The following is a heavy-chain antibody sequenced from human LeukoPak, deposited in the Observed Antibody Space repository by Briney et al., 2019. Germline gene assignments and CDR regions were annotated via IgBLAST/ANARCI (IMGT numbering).Heavy chain of an antibody. CDR1: GFTFSSYG. CDR3: ARDEAVAGSFDY. CDR2: IRYDGSNK. J-gene: IGHJ4*02. V-gene: IGHV3-30*02. Sequence: GGSLRLSCAASGFTFSSYGMHWVRQAPGKGLEWVAFIRYDGSNKYYADSVKGRFTISRDNAKNSLYLQMNSLRAEDTAVYYCARDEAVAGSFDYWGQGTLVTVSS. D-gene: IGHD6-19*01.